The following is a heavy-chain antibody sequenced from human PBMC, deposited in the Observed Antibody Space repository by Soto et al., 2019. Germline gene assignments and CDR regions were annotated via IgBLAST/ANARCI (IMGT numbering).Heavy chain of an antibody. J-gene: IGHJ4*02. D-gene: IGHD5-12*01. Sequence: EVQLLESGEGLVQPGGSLRLSCAASGFMFDVYVMNWVRQAPGKGLEWVASIRGSVSTYYADSVKGRFTISRDNSERTVHLQMNSLRAEDTAVYYCTRLGGYSGYDSADYWGQGTLVTVSS. CDR3: TRLGGYSGYDSADY. CDR2: IRGSVST. CDR1: GFMFDVYV. V-gene: IGHV3-23*01.